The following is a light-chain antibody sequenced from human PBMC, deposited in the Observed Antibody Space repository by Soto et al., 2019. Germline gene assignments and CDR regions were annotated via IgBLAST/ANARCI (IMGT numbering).Light chain of an antibody. CDR3: GSWDSSLSAYV. CDR1: SSNIGAGY. V-gene: IGLV1-51*01. J-gene: IGLJ1*01. Sequence: QSVLTQPPSVSGAPGQRVTISCTGSSSNIGAGYVVHWCQQLPGAAPKLLIYDDNKRPSGIPDRFSGSKSGTSATLGITGFQTGDEADYYCGSWDSSLSAYVFGTGTKVTVL. CDR2: DDN.